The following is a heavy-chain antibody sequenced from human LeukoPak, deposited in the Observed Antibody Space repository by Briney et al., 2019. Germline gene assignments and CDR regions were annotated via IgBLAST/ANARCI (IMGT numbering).Heavy chain of an antibody. J-gene: IGHJ3*02. Sequence: GGSLRLSCAGSGLTFSSHGMSWVRQAPGKGLEWVSLISGSGGGTYYADSVEGRFTISRDNSKNTLYLQMNSLRAEDTAVYYCAKFDYYDSSGYYNKVLDAFDIWGQGTMVTVSS. D-gene: IGHD3-22*01. V-gene: IGHV3-23*01. CDR1: GLTFSSHG. CDR3: AKFDYYDSSGYYNKVLDAFDI. CDR2: ISGSGGGT.